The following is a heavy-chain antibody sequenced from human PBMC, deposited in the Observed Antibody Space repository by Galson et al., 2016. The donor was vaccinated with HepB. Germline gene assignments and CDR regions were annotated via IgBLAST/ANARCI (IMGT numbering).Heavy chain of an antibody. V-gene: IGHV3-7*01. D-gene: IGHD2-21*01. Sequence: SLRLSCAASGFTFTNYWMSWVRQAPGKGLEWVAQINQDANEKYYVDSVKGRFTISRDNAKNSLYLQMNSLRAEDTAVYYCARDATRGGDFDYWAQGTLVIFSS. J-gene: IGHJ4*02. CDR2: INQDANEK. CDR3: ARDATRGGDFDY. CDR1: GFTFTNYW.